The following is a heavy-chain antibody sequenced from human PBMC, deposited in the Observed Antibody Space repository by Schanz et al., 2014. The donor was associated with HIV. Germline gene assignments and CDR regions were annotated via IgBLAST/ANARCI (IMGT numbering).Heavy chain of an antibody. V-gene: IGHV4-59*10. CDR3: ASSITISGVVYAMDV. Sequence: QVQLQQWGAGLWKPSETLSLTCAVYGGSLNGYYWTWIRQPPGKGLEWIGRISASGSSNYNPSLKSRLAMSIDTSKKKFSLNLSSVTAADTAVYYCASSITISGVVYAMDVWGQGTTVTVSS. J-gene: IGHJ6*02. CDR2: ISASGSS. CDR1: GGSLNGYY. D-gene: IGHD3-3*01.